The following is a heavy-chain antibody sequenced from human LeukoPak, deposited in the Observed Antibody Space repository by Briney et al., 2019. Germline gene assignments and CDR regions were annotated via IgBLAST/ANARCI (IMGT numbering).Heavy chain of an antibody. Sequence: PGGSLRLSCVASGFTFSSYSMNWVRQAPGKGLQWVASIKEDGREAHYVDSVKGRFTISRDNAKNLLFLQMNSLRGDDTAVYYCAREWHDYGGDSGGYWGQGTLVTVSS. D-gene: IGHD4-23*01. CDR1: GFTFSSYS. CDR3: AREWHDYGGDSGGY. CDR2: IKEDGREA. V-gene: IGHV3-7*01. J-gene: IGHJ4*02.